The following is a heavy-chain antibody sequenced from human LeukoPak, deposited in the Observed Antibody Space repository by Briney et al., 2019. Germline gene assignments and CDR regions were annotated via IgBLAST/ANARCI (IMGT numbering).Heavy chain of an antibody. CDR3: ARRSDGSGSYIFDP. D-gene: IGHD3-10*01. V-gene: IGHV1-69*04. Sequence: GASVKVSCKASGGTFSSYAISWVRQAPGQGLEWMGRIIPILGIANYAQKFQGRVTITADKSTSTAYMELSSLRSEDTAVYYCARRSDGSGSYIFDPRGQGTLVTVSS. J-gene: IGHJ5*02. CDR1: GGTFSSYA. CDR2: IIPILGIA.